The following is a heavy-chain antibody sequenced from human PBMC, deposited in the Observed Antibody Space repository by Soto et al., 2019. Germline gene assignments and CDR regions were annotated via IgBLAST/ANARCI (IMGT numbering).Heavy chain of an antibody. D-gene: IGHD6-13*01. J-gene: IGHJ4*02. CDR2: IYWDDDK. Sequence: QVTLKESGPTLVKPTQTLTLTCTFSGFSLSASGVGVGWIRQPPGKALEWLALIYWDDDKRYSPSLENRLTITKDTSKHQVVLTMTNMDPVDTATYYCVHRAGMGGNSWLPDYWGQGTLVTVSS. V-gene: IGHV2-5*02. CDR3: VHRAGMGGNSWLPDY. CDR1: GFSLSASGVG.